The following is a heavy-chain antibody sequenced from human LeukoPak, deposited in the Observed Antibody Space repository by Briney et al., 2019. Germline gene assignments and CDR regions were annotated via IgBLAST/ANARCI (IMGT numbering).Heavy chain of an antibody. CDR3: ARESYSGSYFDY. D-gene: IGHD1-26*01. Sequence: SVKVSCKASGGIFSSYAISWVRQAPGQGLEWKGGIIPIFGTANYAQKFQGRVTITADESTSTAYMELSSLRSEDTAVYYCARESYSGSYFDYWGQGTLVTVSS. CDR1: GGIFSSYA. J-gene: IGHJ4*02. V-gene: IGHV1-69*13. CDR2: IIPIFGTA.